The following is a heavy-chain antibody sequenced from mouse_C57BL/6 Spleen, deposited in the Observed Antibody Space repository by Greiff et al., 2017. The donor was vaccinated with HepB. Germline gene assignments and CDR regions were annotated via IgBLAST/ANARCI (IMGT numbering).Heavy chain of an antibody. Sequence: QLQQSGPELVKPGASVKISCKASGYTFTDYYMNWVKQSHGKSLEWIGDINPNNGGTSYNQKFKGKATLTVDKSSSTAYMELRSLTSEDSAVYYCARPRYGKGDYFDYWGQGTTLTVSS. CDR1: GYTFTDYY. J-gene: IGHJ2*01. CDR3: ARPRYGKGDYFDY. V-gene: IGHV1-26*01. D-gene: IGHD2-1*01. CDR2: INPNNGGT.